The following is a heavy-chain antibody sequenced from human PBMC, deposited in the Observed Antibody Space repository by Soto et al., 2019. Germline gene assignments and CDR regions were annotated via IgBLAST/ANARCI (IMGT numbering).Heavy chain of an antibody. V-gene: IGHV5-51*01. CDR2: IYPSDSDT. J-gene: IGHJ4*02. Sequence: GESLKISCKGSGYSFTSFWIGWVRQMPGKGLEWLGIIYPSDSDTRYSPSFQGQVTISVDQSISTAYLQWRSLKASDTAIYYCARSFYDFWSSSPVGDYWGQGTLVTVSS. D-gene: IGHD3-3*01. CDR3: ARSFYDFWSSSPVGDY. CDR1: GYSFTSFW.